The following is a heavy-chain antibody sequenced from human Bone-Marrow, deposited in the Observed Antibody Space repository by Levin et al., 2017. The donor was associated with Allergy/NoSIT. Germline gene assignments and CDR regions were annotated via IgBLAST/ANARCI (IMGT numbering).Heavy chain of an antibody. CDR1: GGSISTSFY. V-gene: IGHV4-39*07. Sequence: ESLKISCTVSGGSISTSFYWGWIRQPPGKGLEWIGSIYYTGTTYYNPSLKSRVTMSVDTSKTQFSLKLSSVTAADTAVYFCAREASDARGYYSFDYWGQGALVTVSS. D-gene: IGHD3-22*01. CDR3: AREASDARGYYSFDY. CDR2: IYYTGTT. J-gene: IGHJ4*02.